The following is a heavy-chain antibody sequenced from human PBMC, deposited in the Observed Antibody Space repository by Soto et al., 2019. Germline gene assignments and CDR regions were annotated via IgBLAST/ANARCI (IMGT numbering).Heavy chain of an antibody. CDR3: ARSGDYDYYYGMDV. D-gene: IGHD4-17*01. J-gene: IGHJ6*02. CDR2: IWYDGSNK. V-gene: IGHV3-33*01. CDR1: GFTFSTYG. Sequence: QVQLVESEGGVVQPGRSLRLSCAASGFTFSTYGMHCVRQAPGKGLERVAVIWYDGSNKYYADSVKGRFTISRDNSKNTRYLHMNCLRAEDTAVYYCARSGDYDYYYGMDVSGQGTTVTVSS.